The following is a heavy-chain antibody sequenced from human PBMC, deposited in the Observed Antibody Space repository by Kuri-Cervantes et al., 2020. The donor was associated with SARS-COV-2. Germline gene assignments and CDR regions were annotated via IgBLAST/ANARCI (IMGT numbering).Heavy chain of an antibody. D-gene: IGHD1-26*01. CDR1: GFTFRSYA. J-gene: IGHJ4*02. CDR3: AIAHTGSYYPLDF. Sequence: GESLKISCAASGFTFRSYAMHWVRQAPGKGLEWVAVISYDGNRSYYADSVKGRFSISRENSNNTLYLQMNSLSDEDTAVYFCAIAHTGSYYPLDFWGQGILVTVSS. CDR2: ISYDGNRS. V-gene: IGHV3-30*01.